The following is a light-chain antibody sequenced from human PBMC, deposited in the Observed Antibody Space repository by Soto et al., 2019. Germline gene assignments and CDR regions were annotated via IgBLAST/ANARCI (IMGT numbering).Light chain of an antibody. CDR1: DSDIGTYNF. CDR3: SSYRAFATLV. J-gene: IGLJ2*01. CDR2: EVT. V-gene: IGLV2-14*01. Sequence: QSALTQPASMSGSAGQSLTISCIGTDSDIGTYNFVSWYQHHAGKAPRHIIYEVTHRPSGVPSRFSASKSGNTASLTISGLQAEDEAHYYCSSYRAFATLVFGGGTQLTVL.